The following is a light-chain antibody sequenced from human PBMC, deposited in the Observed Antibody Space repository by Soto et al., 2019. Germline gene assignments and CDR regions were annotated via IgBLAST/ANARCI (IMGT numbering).Light chain of an antibody. CDR1: QSIGSH. J-gene: IGKJ4*01. V-gene: IGKV3-15*01. Sequence: EIVLTQSPATLSLSPGERATLSCRARQSIGSHLAWYQQQPGQAPRLLIHDASTRATGVQTRFSGSRSGAEFTLTINSLQSEDFAVYYCKPYNNWPLTFGGGTKVDI. CDR3: KPYNNWPLT. CDR2: DAS.